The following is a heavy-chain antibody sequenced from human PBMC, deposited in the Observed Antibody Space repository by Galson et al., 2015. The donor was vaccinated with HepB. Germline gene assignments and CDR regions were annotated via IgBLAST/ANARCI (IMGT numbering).Heavy chain of an antibody. J-gene: IGHJ2*01. V-gene: IGHV3-9*01. CDR2: ISWNSGSI. D-gene: IGHD1-14*01. CDR3: AKDRSQNWYFDL. Sequence: SLRLSCADSGFTFDDYAMHWVRQAPGKGLEWVSGISWNSGSIGYADSVKGRFTISRDNAKNSLYLQMNSLRAEDTALYYCAKDRSQNWYFDLWGRGTLVTVSS. CDR1: GFTFDDYA.